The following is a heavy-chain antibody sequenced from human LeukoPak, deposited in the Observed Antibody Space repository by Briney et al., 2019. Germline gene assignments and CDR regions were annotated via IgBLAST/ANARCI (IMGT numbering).Heavy chain of an antibody. CDR1: GFTLSDYS. Sequence: GGSLRLSCAASGFTLSDYSMNRVRQAPGKGLEWISYIGIDSGNTNYADSVKGRFTISGDKAKNSLYLQMNSLRAEDTAVYYCARGRGSYLSFDYWGQGTLVTVSS. V-gene: IGHV3-48*01. D-gene: IGHD1-26*01. CDR2: IGIDSGNT. J-gene: IGHJ4*02. CDR3: ARGRGSYLSFDY.